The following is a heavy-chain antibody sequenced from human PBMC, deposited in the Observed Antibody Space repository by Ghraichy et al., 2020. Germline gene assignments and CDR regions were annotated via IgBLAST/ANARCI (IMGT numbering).Heavy chain of an antibody. CDR1: GGSISNYY. V-gene: IGHV4-59*08. J-gene: IGHJ3*02. CDR3: ARSHRWNFDDFDT. D-gene: IGHD4-23*01. Sequence: SETLSLTCSVSGGSISNYYWSWIRQPPGKGLEWIGYVDVTGSTNYNPSLKSRVTISVDTSKNQFSLKMSSLTAADTAVYYCARSHRWNFDDFDTWGPGTMVTVSS. CDR2: VDVTGST.